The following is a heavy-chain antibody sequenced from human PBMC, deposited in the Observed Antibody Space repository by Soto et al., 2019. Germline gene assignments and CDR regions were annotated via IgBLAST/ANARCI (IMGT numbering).Heavy chain of an antibody. CDR2: MNPNSGNT. CDR3: ARGPGGPDGPGDY. Sequence: ASVKVSCKASGYTFTSDDINLVRQATGQGLEWMGWMNPNSGNTGYAEKFQGRVTMTGNTSISTAYMELSSLRSEDTAVYYCARGPGGPDGPGDYWGQGTLVTLSS. V-gene: IGHV1-8*01. D-gene: IGHD2-15*01. CDR1: GYTFTSDD. J-gene: IGHJ4*02.